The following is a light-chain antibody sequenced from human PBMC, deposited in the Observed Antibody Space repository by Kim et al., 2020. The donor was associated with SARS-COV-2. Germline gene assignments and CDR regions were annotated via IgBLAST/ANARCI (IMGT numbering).Light chain of an antibody. CDR2: DAS. CDR1: RSVSSY. CDR3: QQRSSWLT. Sequence: SLPREKRAPPSRSGRRSVSSYLAWYQQKPGQAPRLLIYDASNRATGIPARFSGSGSGTDFTLTISSLEPEDYAVYYCQQRSSWLTFGGGTKVDIK. V-gene: IGKV3-11*01. J-gene: IGKJ4*01.